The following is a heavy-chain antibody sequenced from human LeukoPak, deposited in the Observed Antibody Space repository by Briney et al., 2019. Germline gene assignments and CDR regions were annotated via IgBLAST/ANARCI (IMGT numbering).Heavy chain of an antibody. CDR2: IYTSGST. J-gene: IGHJ4*02. CDR1: GGSISSYY. V-gene: IGHV4-4*07. CDR3: AREAPGGSYGSTPSYYFYY. Sequence: SETLSLTCTVSGGSISSYYWSWIRQPARKGLEWIGRIYTSGSTNYNPSLKSRVTMSVDTSKNQFSLRLSSVTAADTAVYYCAREAPGGSYGSTPSYYFYYWGQGTLVTVSS. D-gene: IGHD3-16*01.